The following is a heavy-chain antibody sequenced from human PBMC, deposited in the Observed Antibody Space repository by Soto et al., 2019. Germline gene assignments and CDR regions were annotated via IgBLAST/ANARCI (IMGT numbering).Heavy chain of an antibody. CDR2: ISGSGGST. V-gene: IGHV3-23*01. CDR3: AKDQGITIFGVVIIPPPVFDY. Sequence: GGSLRLSCAASGFTFSSYAMSWVRQAPGKGLEWVSAISGSGGSTYYADSVKGRFTISRDNSKNTLYLQMKSLRAEDTAVYYCAKDQGITIFGVVIIPPPVFDYWGQGTLVTVSS. CDR1: GFTFSSYA. J-gene: IGHJ4*02. D-gene: IGHD3-3*01.